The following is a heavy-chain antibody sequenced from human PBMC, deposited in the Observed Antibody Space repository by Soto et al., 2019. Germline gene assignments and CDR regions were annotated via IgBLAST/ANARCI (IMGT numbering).Heavy chain of an antibody. D-gene: IGHD3-22*01. J-gene: IGHJ3*02. Sequence: ASVKVSCKASGYTFTSYGISWVRQAPGQGLEWIEWISAYNGNTNYAQKLQGRVTMTTDTSTSTAYMELRSLRSDDTALFYCARDFSNPPWFSDAFDIWGQGTMVTVSS. CDR3: ARDFSNPPWFSDAFDI. CDR1: GYTFTSYG. CDR2: ISAYNGNT. V-gene: IGHV1-18*01.